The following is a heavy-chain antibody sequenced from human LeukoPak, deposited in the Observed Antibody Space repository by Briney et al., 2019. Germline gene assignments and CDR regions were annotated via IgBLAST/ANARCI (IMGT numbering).Heavy chain of an antibody. Sequence: GGSLRLSCAASRFTFSSYAMSWVRQAPGKGLEWVSAISGSGDSTYYGDSVKGRFTISRDNSKNTLYLQMNSLRAEDTAVYYCAKTRPLDSSSWSHGDYWGQGTLVTVSS. CDR2: ISGSGDST. CDR1: RFTFSSYA. CDR3: AKTRPLDSSSWSHGDY. V-gene: IGHV3-23*01. J-gene: IGHJ4*02. D-gene: IGHD6-13*01.